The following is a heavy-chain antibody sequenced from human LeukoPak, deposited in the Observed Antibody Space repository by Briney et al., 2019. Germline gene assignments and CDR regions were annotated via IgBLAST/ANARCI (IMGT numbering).Heavy chain of an antibody. CDR3: ARGNYCSGGSCYSVAYYYYMDV. CDR1: GYTFTGYY. V-gene: IGHV1-2*02. Sequence: ASVKVSCKASGYTFTGYYMHWVRQAPGQGLEWMGWINPNSGGTNYAQKFQGRVTMTRDTSISTAYMELSRLRSDDTAVYYCARGNYCSGGSCYSVAYYYYMDVWGKGTTVTISS. CDR2: INPNSGGT. D-gene: IGHD2-15*01. J-gene: IGHJ6*03.